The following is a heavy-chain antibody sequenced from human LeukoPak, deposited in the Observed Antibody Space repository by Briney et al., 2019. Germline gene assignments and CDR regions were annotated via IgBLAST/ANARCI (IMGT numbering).Heavy chain of an antibody. CDR1: GGSISSYY. CDR2: IYYSGST. Sequence: PSETLSLTCTVSGGSISSYYWSWIRQPPGKGLEWIGYIYYSGSTNYNPSLKSRVTISVDTSKNQFSLKLSSVTAADTAVYYCARQGEMATIHYWGQGTLVTVSS. D-gene: IGHD5-24*01. J-gene: IGHJ4*02. V-gene: IGHV4-59*08. CDR3: ARQGEMATIHY.